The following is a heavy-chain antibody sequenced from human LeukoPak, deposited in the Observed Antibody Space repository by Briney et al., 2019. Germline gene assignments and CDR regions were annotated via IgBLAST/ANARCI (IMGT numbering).Heavy chain of an antibody. J-gene: IGHJ4*02. D-gene: IGHD2-2*01. CDR2: TSGSGTST. CDR1: GFTFSNYA. Sequence: GGSLRLSCAASGFTFSNYAMSWVRQAPGKGLEWVAATSGSGTSTDYADSVKGRFTISKDKSKNALYLQMSSLRAEDMAVYYCAKSDCSVITCYVLDYWGQGTLVTVSS. V-gene: IGHV3-23*01. CDR3: AKSDCSVITCYVLDY.